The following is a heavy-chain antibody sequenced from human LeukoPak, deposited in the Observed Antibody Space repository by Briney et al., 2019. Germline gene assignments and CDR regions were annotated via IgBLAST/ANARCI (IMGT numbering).Heavy chain of an antibody. V-gene: IGHV3-23*01. CDR1: GFTFSSYA. CDR2: ISSSGSST. D-gene: IGHD1-26*01. J-gene: IGHJ6*02. CDR3: ARDQVGATHEHSYYYGMDV. Sequence: PGGSLRLSCAASGFTFSSYAMSWVRQAPGKGLEWVSAISSSGSSTFYADSVKGRFTISRDNAKNSLYLQMNSLRAEDTAVYYCARDQVGATHEHSYYYGMDVWGQGTTVTVSS.